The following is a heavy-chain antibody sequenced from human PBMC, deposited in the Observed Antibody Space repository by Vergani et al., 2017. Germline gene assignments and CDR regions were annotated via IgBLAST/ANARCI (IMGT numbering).Heavy chain of an antibody. CDR1: GFTFSSYE. V-gene: IGHV3-48*03. CDR3: AGGGNRGSYLGY. CDR2: ISSRGSTI. Sequence: EVKLVESGGGLVQPGGSLRLSCAASGFTFSSYEMNWVRQAPGKGREWVSYISSRGSTIYYADSVKGRFTISRDNAKNSLYLQMDSLRAEDKAVYYCAGGGNRGSYLGYWGQGTLVTVSS. D-gene: IGHD1-26*01. J-gene: IGHJ4*02.